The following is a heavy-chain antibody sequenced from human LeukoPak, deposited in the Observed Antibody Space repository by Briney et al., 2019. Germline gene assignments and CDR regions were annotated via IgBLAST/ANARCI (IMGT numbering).Heavy chain of an antibody. CDR2: ISSSSSYI. J-gene: IGHJ3*02. Sequence: GGSLRLSCAASGFTFSSYSMNWVRQAPGKGLEWVSSISSSSSYIYYADLVKGRFTISRDNTKNSLYLQMNSLRAEDTAVYYCAGYSYSTDAFDIWGQGTMVTVSS. D-gene: IGHD5-18*01. CDR3: AGYSYSTDAFDI. V-gene: IGHV3-21*01. CDR1: GFTFSSYS.